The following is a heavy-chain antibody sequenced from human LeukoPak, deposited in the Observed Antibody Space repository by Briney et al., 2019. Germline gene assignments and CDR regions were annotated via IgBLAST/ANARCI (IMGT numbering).Heavy chain of an antibody. CDR3: ARMPATTVTGY. J-gene: IGHJ4*02. Sequence: GGSLRLSCAASGFTFSSYAMHWVRQAPGKGLEYVSAISSNGGSTYYANSVKGRFTISRDNSKNTLYLQMGSLRAEDMAVYYCARMPATTVTGYWGQGTLVTVSS. CDR2: ISSNGGST. V-gene: IGHV3-64*01. CDR1: GFTFSSYA. D-gene: IGHD4-17*01.